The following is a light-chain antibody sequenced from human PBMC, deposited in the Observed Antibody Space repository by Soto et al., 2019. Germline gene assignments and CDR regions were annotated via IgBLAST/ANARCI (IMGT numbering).Light chain of an antibody. CDR2: DAS. CDR1: QSVISY. J-gene: IGKJ1*01. Sequence: EIVLTQSPATLSLSPGERATLSCRTSQSVISYFAWYQQKPGQAPRLLTYDASNRATGIPARFSGSGSGTDFNLTINSLEPEDFAVYYGQHRSDWPKTFGQGTKVEIK. CDR3: QHRSDWPKT. V-gene: IGKV3-11*01.